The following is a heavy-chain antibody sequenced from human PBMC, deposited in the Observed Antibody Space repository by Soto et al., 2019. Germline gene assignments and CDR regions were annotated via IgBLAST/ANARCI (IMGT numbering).Heavy chain of an antibody. CDR3: AKEDPRGYSYGFGYYYGMDV. CDR2: ISYDGSNK. J-gene: IGHJ6*02. CDR1: GFTFSSYG. Sequence: QVQLVESGGGVVQPGRSLRLSCAASGFTFSSYGMHWVRQAPGKGLEWVAVISYDGSNKYYADSVKGRLTISRDNSKNTLYLQMNSLRAEDTAVYYCAKEDPRGYSYGFGYYYGMDVWGQGTTVTVSS. D-gene: IGHD5-18*01. V-gene: IGHV3-30*18.